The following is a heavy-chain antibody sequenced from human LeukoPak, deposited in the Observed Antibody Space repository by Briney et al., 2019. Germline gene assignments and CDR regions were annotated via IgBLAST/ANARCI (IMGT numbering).Heavy chain of an antibody. Sequence: GGSLRLSCAASGFTFSNYAMSWVRQAPGKGLEWVSAISGSGGSTYYADSVKGRFTISRDNSKNTLYLQMNSLRVEDTAVYYYAPRVVTAIPKLDYWGQGTLVTVSS. D-gene: IGHD2-21*02. CDR1: GFTFSNYA. J-gene: IGHJ4*02. CDR3: APRVVTAIPKLDY. V-gene: IGHV3-23*01. CDR2: ISGSGGST.